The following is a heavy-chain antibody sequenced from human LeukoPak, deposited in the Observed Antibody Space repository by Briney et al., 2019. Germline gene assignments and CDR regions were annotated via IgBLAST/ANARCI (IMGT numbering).Heavy chain of an antibody. Sequence: PSETLSLTCTVSGGSISDYHWGWIRQAPGKGLGWIGYLYYSENPKYNPSLKSRISISADTSRNHFSLTLRSVNAVDTAMYYCARVHGSGSFGDWGQGTLVIVSS. CDR1: GGSISDYH. CDR3: ARVHGSGSFGD. J-gene: IGHJ4*02. V-gene: IGHV4-59*01. D-gene: IGHD3-10*01. CDR2: LYYSENP.